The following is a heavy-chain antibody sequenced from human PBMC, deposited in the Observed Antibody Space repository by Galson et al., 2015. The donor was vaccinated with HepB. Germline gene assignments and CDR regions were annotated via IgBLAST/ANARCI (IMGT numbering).Heavy chain of an antibody. V-gene: IGHV3-7*04. J-gene: IGHJ4*02. CDR1: GFGFSADW. D-gene: IGHD2-2*01. CDR3: ARAAAIGTVDY. Sequence: SLRLSCAASGFGFSADWMRGVRQAPGKGLEWVANINEGGTEKEYVEVGKGRFTISRDNAKNTLYLQMNAPRVEDTAVYYCARAAAIGTVDYWGQGTLVTVSS. CDR2: INEGGTEK.